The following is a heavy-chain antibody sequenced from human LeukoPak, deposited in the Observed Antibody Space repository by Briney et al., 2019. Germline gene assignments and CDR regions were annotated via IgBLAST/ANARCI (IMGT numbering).Heavy chain of an antibody. CDR2: ISTDNANT. D-gene: IGHD3-10*01. CDR1: GGSLGNYA. Sequence: GSSVKVSCKSSGGSLGNYAFSWVRQAPGQGLEWMGWISTDNANTNYAQKLQGRVTMTTDTSTSTVYMELRSLRSDDTAVYYCARSSLYGSGSYYDYWGQGTLVTVSS. J-gene: IGHJ4*02. CDR3: ARSSLYGSGSYYDY. V-gene: IGHV1-18*01.